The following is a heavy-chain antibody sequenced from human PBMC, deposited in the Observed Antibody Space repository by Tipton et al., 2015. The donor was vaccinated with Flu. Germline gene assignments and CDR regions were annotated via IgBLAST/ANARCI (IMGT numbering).Heavy chain of an antibody. CDR3: VRALRTTGFDY. Sequence: LRLSCAVYGGSFGGYYWTYIRQPPGKGLEWIGEINHSGDTNYNPSLKSRVTISVDTSKNQFSQKLSSVTAADTAVYSCVRALRTTGFDYWGQGTQVTVS. D-gene: IGHD1-1*01. CDR1: GGSFGGYY. CDR2: INHSGDT. J-gene: IGHJ4*02. V-gene: IGHV4-34*01.